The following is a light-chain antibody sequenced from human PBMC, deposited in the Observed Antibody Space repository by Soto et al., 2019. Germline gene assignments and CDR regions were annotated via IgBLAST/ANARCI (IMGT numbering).Light chain of an antibody. CDR2: LGS. Sequence: DGMMTLSPLSLPVTPGQPTSISCRSSQSLLHKNGYNYLDWYLQKPGQSPQLLISLGSNRASGVPDRFSGSGSGTDFTLKISRVEAEDVGIYYCMQAIPARTFGQGTKVDIK. CDR3: MQAIPART. J-gene: IGKJ1*01. V-gene: IGKV2-28*01. CDR1: QSLLHKNGYNY.